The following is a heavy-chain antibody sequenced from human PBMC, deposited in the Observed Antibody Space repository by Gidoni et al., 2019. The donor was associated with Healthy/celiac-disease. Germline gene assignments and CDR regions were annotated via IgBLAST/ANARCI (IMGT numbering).Heavy chain of an antibody. Sequence: STYYNPSLKSRVTISVDTSKNQFSLKLSSVTAADTAVYYCARRGYSSSWYDAFDIWGQGTMVTVSS. CDR3: ARRGYSSSWYDAFDI. V-gene: IGHV4-39*01. D-gene: IGHD6-13*01. CDR2: ST. J-gene: IGHJ3*02.